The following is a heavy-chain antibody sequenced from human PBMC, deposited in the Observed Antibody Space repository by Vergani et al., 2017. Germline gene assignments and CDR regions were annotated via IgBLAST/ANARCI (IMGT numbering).Heavy chain of an antibody. D-gene: IGHD1-26*01. CDR1: GGSISSSSYY. CDR3: AMAVGSVHYYYMDV. V-gene: IGHV4-39*01. Sequence: QVQLQESGPGLVKSSETLSLTCTVSGGSISSSSYYWGWIRQPPGKGLEWIGSFDYSGSTNYNPSLKSRVTISVDTSKNQFSLKLSSVTAADTAVYYCAMAVGSVHYYYMDVWGKGTTVTVSS. CDR2: FDYSGST. J-gene: IGHJ6*03.